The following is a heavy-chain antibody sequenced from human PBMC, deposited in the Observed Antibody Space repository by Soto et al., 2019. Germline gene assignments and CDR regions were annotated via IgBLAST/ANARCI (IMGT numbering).Heavy chain of an antibody. CDR1: GFTFSTYW. Sequence: EVQLVESGGGLVQPGGSLRLSCAASGFTFSTYWMSWVRQAAGKGLEWVANIKQDGSEIYYVDSVKGRFTISRDNAKNSVYLQMNSLRAEDTAEYYCGRGMDVWGQGTTITVSS. J-gene: IGHJ6*02. CDR2: IKQDGSEI. CDR3: GRGMDV. V-gene: IGHV3-7*01.